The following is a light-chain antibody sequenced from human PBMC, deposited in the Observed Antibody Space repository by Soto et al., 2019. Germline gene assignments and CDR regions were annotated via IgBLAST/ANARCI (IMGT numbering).Light chain of an antibody. CDR1: QSVSSK. CDR2: SAS. J-gene: IGKJ5*01. CDR3: QQYKNWPPIT. V-gene: IGKV3D-15*01. Sequence: EIVMTQSPVTLSVYPGESATLSCRATQSVSSKVAWYQQKSGQAPRLLIYSASTRATGISARFSGSGSGTEFTLTISSLQSEDFAVYFCQQYKNWPPITFGQGTRLEIK.